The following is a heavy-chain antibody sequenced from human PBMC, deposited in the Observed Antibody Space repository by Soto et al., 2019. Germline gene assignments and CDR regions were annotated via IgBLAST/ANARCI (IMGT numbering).Heavy chain of an antibody. V-gene: IGHV1-18*04. Sequence: GASVKVSCKASGYTFTSYGISWVRQAPGQGLEWMGWISAYNGNTNYAQKLQGRVTMTTDTSTSTAYMELRSLRSDDTAVYYCARKAGLGPRYYYYYYGMDVWGQGTTVTVSS. CDR1: GYTFTSYG. J-gene: IGHJ6*02. CDR3: ARKAGLGPRYYYYYYGMDV. CDR2: ISAYNGNT.